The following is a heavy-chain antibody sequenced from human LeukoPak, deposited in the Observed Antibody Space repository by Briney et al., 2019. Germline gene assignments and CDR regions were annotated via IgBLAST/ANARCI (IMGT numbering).Heavy chain of an antibody. V-gene: IGHV3-48*01. Sequence: PGGSLRLSCAASGFSFSSYSINWVRQAPGKGLEWVSYISGDGNAKHYTDSVKGRFTISRDNAKNALYLQMNSPRAEDTAVYFCARDYVYAFDYWGKGTLVTVSS. CDR1: GFSFSSYS. CDR3: ARDYVYAFDY. CDR2: ISGDGNAK. D-gene: IGHD2/OR15-2a*01. J-gene: IGHJ4*02.